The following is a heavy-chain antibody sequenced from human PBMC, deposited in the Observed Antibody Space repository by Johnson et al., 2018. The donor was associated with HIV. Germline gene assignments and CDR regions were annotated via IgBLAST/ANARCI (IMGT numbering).Heavy chain of an antibody. J-gene: IGHJ3*01. Sequence: VQLVESGGGLVQPGGSLRLSCATSGFTVSNNYMSWVRQAPGKGLEWVSVIFSVGDVYYAESVKGRFTISRDNSKNMVYLQMNSLRPEDTAVYYCARDGRDLVTRGSFDVWGQGTVVTVSS. CDR3: ARDGRDLVTRGSFDV. CDR2: IFSVGDV. D-gene: IGHD3-9*01. CDR1: GFTVSNNY. V-gene: IGHV3-66*02.